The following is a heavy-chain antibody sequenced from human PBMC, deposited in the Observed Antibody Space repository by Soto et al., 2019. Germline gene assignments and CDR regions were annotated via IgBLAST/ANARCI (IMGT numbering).Heavy chain of an antibody. V-gene: IGHV3-23*01. D-gene: IGHD6-19*01. Sequence: GSLRLSCTASGFSFNSQAMSWVRQAPGKGLEWVSAISGSGDTTNYVDSVKGRFTISRDNSKNTLYLQMNSLRAEDTAIYYCVKSPLAVSADYWGQGTLVTVSS. CDR1: GFSFNSQA. J-gene: IGHJ4*02. CDR3: VKSPLAVSADY. CDR2: ISGSGDTT.